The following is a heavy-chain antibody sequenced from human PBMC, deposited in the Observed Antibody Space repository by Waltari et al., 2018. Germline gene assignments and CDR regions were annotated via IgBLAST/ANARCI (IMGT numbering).Heavy chain of an antibody. CDR2: IRYYGNEK. D-gene: IGHD6-13*01. J-gene: IGHJ4*02. CDR3: ARAWGDACCWYRWDF. Sequence: WVRQAPGKGVEWIAYIRYYGNEKRHADSVKGRFTTARDNAKNTLFLQMNSLRVEDTAVYYCARAWGDACCWYRWDFWGQGTLVAVSS. V-gene: IGHV3-30*02.